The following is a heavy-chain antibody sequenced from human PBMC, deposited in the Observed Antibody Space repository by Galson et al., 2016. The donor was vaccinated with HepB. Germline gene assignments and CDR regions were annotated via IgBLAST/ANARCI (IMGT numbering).Heavy chain of an antibody. CDR2: DSMDGRRK. J-gene: IGHJ4*02. V-gene: IGHV3-30*18. D-gene: IGHD2/OR15-2a*01. CDR3: AKRHEYCPPVGCSVDS. Sequence: SLRLSCAASGFTFNRPGMHWVRQAPGKGLEWVATDSMDGRRKFYADSVKGRFTISRDNPNTMLFLQMSSLRVDDTAVYYCAKRHEYCPPVGCSVDSWGQGTLVSVSS. CDR1: GFTFNRPG.